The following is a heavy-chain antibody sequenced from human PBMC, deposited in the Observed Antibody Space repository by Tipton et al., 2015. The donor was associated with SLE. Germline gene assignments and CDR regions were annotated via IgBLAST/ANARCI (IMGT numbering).Heavy chain of an antibody. J-gene: IGHJ4*02. V-gene: IGHV3-11*04. CDR2: ISSSGSTI. CDR1: GFVFSSYA. D-gene: IGHD3-10*01. CDR3: ARLLLWFGGLFEYYFDY. Sequence: SLRLSCGGSGFVFSSYAMSWIRQAPGKGLEWVSYISSSGSTIYYADSVKGRFTISRDNAKNSLYLQMNSLRAEDTAVYYCARLLLWFGGLFEYYFDYWGQGTLVTVSS.